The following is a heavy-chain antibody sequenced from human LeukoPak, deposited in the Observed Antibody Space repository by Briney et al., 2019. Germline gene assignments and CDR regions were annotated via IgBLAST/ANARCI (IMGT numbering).Heavy chain of an antibody. Sequence: ASVKVSCKASGYXFTGYYMHWVRQAPGQGLEWMGWINPNSGGTNYAQKFQGRVTMTRDTPISTAYMEVSRLRSDDAAVYYCASEGASTGSFDYWGQGTLVTVSS. J-gene: IGHJ4*02. CDR3: ASEGASTGSFDY. CDR2: INPNSGGT. D-gene: IGHD1-26*01. V-gene: IGHV1-2*02. CDR1: GYXFTGYY.